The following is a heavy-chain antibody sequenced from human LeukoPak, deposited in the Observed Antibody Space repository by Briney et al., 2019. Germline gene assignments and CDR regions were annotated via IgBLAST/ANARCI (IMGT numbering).Heavy chain of an antibody. V-gene: IGHV3-30*04. J-gene: IGHJ4*02. Sequence: GRSLRLSCAASGFAFSSYAMHWVRQAPGKGLEWVAVISYDGSNKYYADSVKGRFTISRDNSKNTLYLQMNSLRAEDTAVYYCAKTHQTSGLFFDYWGQGTLVTVSS. CDR2: ISYDGSNK. CDR1: GFAFSSYA. CDR3: AKTHQTSGLFFDY. D-gene: IGHD3-16*01.